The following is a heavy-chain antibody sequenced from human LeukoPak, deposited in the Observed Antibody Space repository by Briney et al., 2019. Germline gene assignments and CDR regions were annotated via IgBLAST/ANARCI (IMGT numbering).Heavy chain of an antibody. V-gene: IGHV3-74*01. CDR2: INSDGSYT. Sequence: GGSLRLSCAASGFTFSRYWMHWVRQAPGKGLVGVSRINSDGSYTSYADFVKGRFTTSRDNAKNTVYLQMSSLRAEDTAVYYCARICSTTDCLISAWGQGTLVTVSS. CDR3: ARICSTTDCLISA. D-gene: IGHD2-2*01. CDR1: GFTFSRYW. J-gene: IGHJ4*02.